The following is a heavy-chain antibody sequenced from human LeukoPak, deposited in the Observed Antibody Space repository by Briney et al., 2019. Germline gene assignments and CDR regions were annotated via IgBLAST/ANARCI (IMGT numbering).Heavy chain of an antibody. CDR1: GGSISSGGYY. CDR3: ARHQGYYGSGSSDAFDI. J-gene: IGHJ3*02. V-gene: IGHV4-30-2*01. Sequence: PSETLSLTCTVSGGSISSGGYYWSWIRQPPGKGLEWIGYIYHSGSTYYNPSLKSRVTISVDRSKNQFSLKLSSVTAADTAVYYCARHQGYYGSGSSDAFDIWGQGTMVTVPS. D-gene: IGHD3-10*01. CDR2: IYHSGST.